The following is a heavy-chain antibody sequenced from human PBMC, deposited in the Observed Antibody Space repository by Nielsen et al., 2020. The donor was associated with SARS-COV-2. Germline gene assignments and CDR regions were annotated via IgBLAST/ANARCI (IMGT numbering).Heavy chain of an antibody. V-gene: IGHV1-46*01. J-gene: IGHJ4*02. D-gene: IGHD3-22*01. Sequence: WVRQAPGQGLEWMGILNPSGGSTNYAQKFQGRVTMTRDTSTSTVYMELSCLRSGDTAVYYCARDRRTYYYDSSGYYYDYWGQGTLVTVSS. CDR3: ARDRRTYYYDSSGYYYDY. CDR2: LNPSGGST.